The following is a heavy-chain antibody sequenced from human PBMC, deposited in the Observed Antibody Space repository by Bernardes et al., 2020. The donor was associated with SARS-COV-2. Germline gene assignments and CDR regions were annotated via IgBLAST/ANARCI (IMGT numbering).Heavy chain of an antibody. J-gene: IGHJ4*02. D-gene: IGHD3-10*01. CDR3: ARGLITVIRGIKIFDS. CDR2: INHSGST. V-gene: IGHV4-39*07. CDR1: GGSISSSNYY. Sequence: SETLSLTCTVSGGSISSSNYYWGWIRQPPGKGLEWIGEINHSGSTRYNPSLDSRVTISADRSKNQFSLNLSSVTAADRAVYYCARGLITVIRGIKIFDSWGQGTLVTVSS.